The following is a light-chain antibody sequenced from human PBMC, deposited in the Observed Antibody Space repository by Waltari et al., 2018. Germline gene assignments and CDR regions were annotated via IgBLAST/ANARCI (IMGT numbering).Light chain of an antibody. CDR1: QSVSRS. Sequence: SCRASQSVSRSLPWYQQKPGQAPRLLIYDASSRATGIPDRFSGSGSGTDFSLTISRLQPEDFAVYYCQHYVRLPATFGQGTKVEIK. J-gene: IGKJ1*01. CDR2: DAS. CDR3: QHYVRLPAT. V-gene: IGKV3-20*01.